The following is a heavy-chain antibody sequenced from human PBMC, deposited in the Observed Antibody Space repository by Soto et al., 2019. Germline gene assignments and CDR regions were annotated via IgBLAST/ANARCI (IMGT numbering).Heavy chain of an antibody. D-gene: IGHD4-4*01. J-gene: IGHJ4*02. CDR3: ARDRGNYNGIFDY. CDR2: INFDGSAT. Sequence: EVQLVESGGGLVQPGGSRRLSCAVSGLTFSSSWMHWVRQVPGKGLVWVPRINFDGSATHYADSVQGRFTISRDNAKNILYLQMTNLGAEDTAVYYCARDRGNYNGIFDYWGQGTLVAVSS. CDR1: GLTFSSSW. V-gene: IGHV3-74*01.